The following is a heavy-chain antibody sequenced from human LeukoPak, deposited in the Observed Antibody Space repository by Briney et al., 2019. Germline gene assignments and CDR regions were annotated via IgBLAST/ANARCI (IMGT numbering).Heavy chain of an antibody. CDR3: ARGRKVPAAPRYYYYYMDV. D-gene: IGHD2-2*01. CDR1: GGSISSSSYY. Sequence: PSETLSLTCTVSGGSISSSSYYWGWIRQPPGKGLEWIGSIYYSGSTYYNPSLKSRVTISVDTSKNQFSLKLSSVTAADTAVYYCARGRKVPAAPRYYYYYMDVWGKGTTVTVSS. J-gene: IGHJ6*03. V-gene: IGHV4-39*01. CDR2: IYYSGST.